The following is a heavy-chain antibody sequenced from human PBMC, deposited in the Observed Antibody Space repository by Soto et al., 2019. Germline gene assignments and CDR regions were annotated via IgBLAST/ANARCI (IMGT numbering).Heavy chain of an antibody. D-gene: IGHD2-15*01. J-gene: IGHJ5*02. CDR2: INPDNGNT. V-gene: IGHV1-3*01. CDR3: ARGIATGQLDP. Sequence: SANVSCRASRYTFTRYTINWVRQASGQRLESMGSINPDNGNTKSSQKFQDRVIITTDTSASTAYMDLSSLRSEDTAVYYCARGIATGQLDPWGQETLV. CDR1: RYTFTRYT.